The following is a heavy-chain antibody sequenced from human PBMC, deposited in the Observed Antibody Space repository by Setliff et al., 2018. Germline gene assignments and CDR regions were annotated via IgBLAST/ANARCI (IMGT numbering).Heavy chain of an antibody. CDR3: ARAPGANMNLGYFDL. D-gene: IGHD2-8*02. J-gene: IGHJ2*01. CDR1: GGSISSYY. CDR2: MYYSGST. V-gene: IGHV4-59*01. Sequence: PSETLSLTCTVSGGSISSYYWSWIRQPPGKGLEWIGYMYYSGSTNYNPSFKSRVTISVDTSKNQFSLKLSSVTAADTAVYYCARAPGANMNLGYFDLWGRGTLVTVSS.